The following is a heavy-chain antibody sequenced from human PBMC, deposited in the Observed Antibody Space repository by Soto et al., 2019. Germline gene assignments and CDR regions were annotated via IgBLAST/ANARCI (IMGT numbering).Heavy chain of an antibody. Sequence: GVSAEVCCEACGYTFTCYALHWVRQAPGQRLEWMGWINAGNGNTKYSQKFQGRVTIIRDTSASTAYMELSSLRSEDTAVYYCARGASPLIDYWGQGTLVTVSS. CDR3: ARGASPLIDY. CDR2: INAGNGNT. V-gene: IGHV1-3*01. CDR1: GYTFTCYA. J-gene: IGHJ4*02. D-gene: IGHD1-26*01.